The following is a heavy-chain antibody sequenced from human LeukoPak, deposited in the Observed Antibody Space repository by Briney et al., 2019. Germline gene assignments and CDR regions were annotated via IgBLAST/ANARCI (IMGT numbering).Heavy chain of an antibody. D-gene: IGHD6-13*01. CDR3: ARGKIAAAAPDAFDI. CDR2: INHSGST. CDR1: GGSFSGYY. V-gene: IGHV4-34*01. J-gene: IGHJ3*02. Sequence: PSETLSLTCAVYGGSFSGYYWSWIRQPPGKGLEWIGEINHSGSTNYNPSLKSRVTISVDTSKNQFSLKLSSVTAADTAVYYCARGKIAAAAPDAFDIWGQGTMVTVSS.